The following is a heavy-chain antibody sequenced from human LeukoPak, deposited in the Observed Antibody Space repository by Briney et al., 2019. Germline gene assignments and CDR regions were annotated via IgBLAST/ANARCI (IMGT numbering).Heavy chain of an antibody. CDR3: AKDRLYSSSWYGY. J-gene: IGHJ4*02. Sequence: PGGSLRLSCAASGFTFSSYGMHWVRQAPGKGLEWVAFIRYDGSNKYYADSVKGRFTISRDNSKNTLYLQMSSLRAEDTAVYYCAKDRLYSSSWYGYWGQGTLVTVSS. V-gene: IGHV3-30*02. CDR2: IRYDGSNK. D-gene: IGHD6-13*01. CDR1: GFTFSSYG.